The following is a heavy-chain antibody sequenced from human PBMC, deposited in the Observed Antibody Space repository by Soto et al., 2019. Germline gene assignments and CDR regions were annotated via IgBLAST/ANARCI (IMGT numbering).Heavy chain of an antibody. CDR1: GFTFSSFW. V-gene: IGHV3-7*03. CDR3: ATERELVVLAETPIHYSGMDA. Sequence: PGGSLRLSCAASGFTFSSFWMAWVRQAPGKGLEWVANINQDGSEKYYVDSMKGRFTISRDNAKNSLYLEMNSLRAEDTAAYYCATERELVVLAETPIHYSGMDAWGQGTTVTVSS. D-gene: IGHD2-15*01. CDR2: INQDGSEK. J-gene: IGHJ6*02.